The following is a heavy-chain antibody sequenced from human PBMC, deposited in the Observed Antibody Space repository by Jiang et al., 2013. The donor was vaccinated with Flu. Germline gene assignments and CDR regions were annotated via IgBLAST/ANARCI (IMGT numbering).Heavy chain of an antibody. CDR3: AXGRYSGYDHESPGKVGHDY. CDR1: GGSXSGYY. D-gene: IGHD5-12*01. Sequence: LLKPSETLSLTCAVYGGSXSGYYWSWIRQPPGKGLEWIGEINHSGSTNYNPSLKSRVTISVDTSKNQFSLKLSSVTAADTAVYYCAXGRYSGYDHESPGKVGHDYWARERWSRLL. J-gene: IGHJ4*02. V-gene: IGHV4-34*01. CDR2: INHSGST.